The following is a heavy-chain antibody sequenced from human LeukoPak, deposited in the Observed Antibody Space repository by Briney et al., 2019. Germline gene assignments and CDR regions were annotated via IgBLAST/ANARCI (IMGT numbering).Heavy chain of an antibody. CDR3: ARDLGSGWRGGFWFDP. CDR2: INPHSGGT. V-gene: IGHV1-2*02. D-gene: IGHD6-19*01. Sequence: ASVKVSCKASGFTFTGYYIHWVRQAPGQGLEWMGYINPHSGGTNYAQKFQGRVTMTRDTSISTAYMELSRLRSDDTAVYYCARDLGSGWRGGFWFDPWGQGTLVTVSS. J-gene: IGHJ5*02. CDR1: GFTFTGYY.